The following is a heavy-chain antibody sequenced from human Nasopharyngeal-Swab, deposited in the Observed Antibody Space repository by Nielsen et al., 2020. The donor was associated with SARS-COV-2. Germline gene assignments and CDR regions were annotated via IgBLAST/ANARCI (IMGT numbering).Heavy chain of an antibody. CDR3: ARRLVWFGEAHYYYYGMDV. D-gene: IGHD3-10*01. CDR1: GFSFRSYW. CDR2: INSDGTTT. J-gene: IGHJ6*02. V-gene: IGHV3-74*01. Sequence: GESLKISCAASGFSFRSYWMHWVRQAPGKGLVWVSCINSDGTTTRYAYSVKGRFTVSRDNAKNTLYLEMNSLRADDTAVYYCARRLVWFGEAHYYYYGMDVWGQGTTVTVSS.